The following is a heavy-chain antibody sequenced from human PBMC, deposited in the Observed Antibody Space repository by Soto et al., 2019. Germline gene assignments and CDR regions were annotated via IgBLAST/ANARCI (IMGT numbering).Heavy chain of an antibody. CDR2: MNAYSGNT. V-gene: IGHV1-8*01. J-gene: IGHJ4*02. Sequence: GASVQVSCKASGYTVTTYDISWVRQATGHASEWMGWMNAYSGNTGYAQKCQGRVTVTRNTSISTVYMELRGPRPDDTAVYYCAGRKARSGPHYFDHWGQGSQVTVSS. CDR3: AGRKARSGPHYFDH. CDR1: GYTVTTYD.